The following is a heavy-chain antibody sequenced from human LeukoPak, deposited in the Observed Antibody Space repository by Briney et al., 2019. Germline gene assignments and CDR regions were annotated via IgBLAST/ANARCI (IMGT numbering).Heavy chain of an antibody. J-gene: IGHJ4*02. CDR3: ARVIAVAGTHVASVY. CDR1: GGTSSSYA. CDR2: IIPIFGTA. D-gene: IGHD6-19*01. V-gene: IGHV1-69*05. Sequence: ASVKVSCKASGGTSSSYAISWVRQAPGQGLEWMGGIIPIFGTANYAQKFQGRVTITTDESTSTAYMELSSLRSDDTAVYYCARVIAVAGTHVASVYWGQGTLVTVSS.